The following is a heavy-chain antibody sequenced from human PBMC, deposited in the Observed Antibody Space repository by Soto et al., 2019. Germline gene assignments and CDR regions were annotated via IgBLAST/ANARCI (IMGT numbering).Heavy chain of an antibody. CDR1: GGSISGYY. V-gene: IGHV4-59*01. J-gene: IGHJ6*02. Sequence: SETLSLTCTISGGSISGYYWSWIRQPPGKGLEWIRYMYNTGSTVYNPSFKSRVTISVDTSKSQFSLRLNSVTAADTAVYYCATRVDTAMGTFSQLYYGMDVWGQGTTVTVSS. CDR3: ATRVDTAMGTFSQLYYGMDV. D-gene: IGHD5-18*01. CDR2: MYNTGST.